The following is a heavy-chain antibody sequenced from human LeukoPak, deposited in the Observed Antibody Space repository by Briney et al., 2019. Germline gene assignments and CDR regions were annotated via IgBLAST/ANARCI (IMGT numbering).Heavy chain of an antibody. V-gene: IGHV3-30*04. D-gene: IGHD2-15*01. J-gene: IGHJ4*02. CDR3: ARDQVELCSSGSCYVIDN. CDR2: MSYDGSNK. Sequence: GGSLRLSCAASGFTFDIYAMHWVRQAPGKRLEWVAVMSYDGSNKYYAESVKGRFTISRDNSRNTLHLQMSSLRVADTAVYYCARDQVELCSSGSCYVIDNWGPGTLVAVSS. CDR1: GFTFDIYA.